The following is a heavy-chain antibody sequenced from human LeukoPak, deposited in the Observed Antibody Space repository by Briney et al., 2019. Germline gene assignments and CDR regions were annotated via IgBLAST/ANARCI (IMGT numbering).Heavy chain of an antibody. CDR1: GFTFSSYA. D-gene: IGHD3-3*01. J-gene: IGHJ4*02. CDR3: ARYSSYHDFWSGTIDY. V-gene: IGHV3-64*01. CDR2: ISSNGGST. Sequence: GGSLRLSCAASGFTFSSYAMHWVRQAPGKGLEYVSAISSNGGSTYYASSVKGRFTISRDNSKNTLYLQMGSLRAEDMAVYYCARYSSYHDFWSGTIDYWGQGTLVTVSS.